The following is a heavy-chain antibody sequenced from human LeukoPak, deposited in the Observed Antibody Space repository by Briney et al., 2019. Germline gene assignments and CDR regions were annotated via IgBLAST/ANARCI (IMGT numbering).Heavy chain of an antibody. CDR3: KGDRLVAATYYYYYMDV. Sequence: GGSLRLSCAASGFTFSSYGMHWVRQAPGKGLEWVAVISYDGSNKYYGDSVKGRFTISRDNSKNTLYLQMNSLKTEDTAAYYCKGDRLVAATYYYYYMDVWGKGTTVTISS. CDR1: GFTFSSYG. D-gene: IGHD2-15*01. V-gene: IGHV3-30*03. J-gene: IGHJ6*03. CDR2: ISYDGSNK.